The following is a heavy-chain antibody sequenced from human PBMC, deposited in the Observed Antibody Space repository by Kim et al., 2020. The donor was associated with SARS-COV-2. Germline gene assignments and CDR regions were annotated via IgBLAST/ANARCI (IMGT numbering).Heavy chain of an antibody. V-gene: IGHV3-49*02. Sequence: KGRFTISRDDSKSIAYLQMNSLKTEDTAVYYCTRDETPRTRYYYYYGMDVWGQGTTVTVSS. CDR3: TRDETPRTRYYYYYGMDV. J-gene: IGHJ6*02.